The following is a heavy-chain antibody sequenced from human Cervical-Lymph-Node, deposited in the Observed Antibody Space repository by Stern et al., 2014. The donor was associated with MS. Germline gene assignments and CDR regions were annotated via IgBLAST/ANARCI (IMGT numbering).Heavy chain of an antibody. CDR1: GFSFGTSW. Sequence: EVQLGESGGGLVQPGGSLRLSCVASGFSFGTSWMSWVRQPPGRGLELVSNLGRDGYDNFYVDSWKGRFTIPRNNARNSLDLQMTSLPVADTAFYYCAKDRRAFLDYWGQGTLFAVSS. J-gene: IGHJ4*02. CDR2: LGRDGYDN. V-gene: IGHV3-7*01. D-gene: IGHD2/OR15-2a*01. CDR3: AKDRRAFLDY.